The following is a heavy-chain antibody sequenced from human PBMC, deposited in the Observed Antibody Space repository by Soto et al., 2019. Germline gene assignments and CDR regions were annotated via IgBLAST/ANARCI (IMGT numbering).Heavy chain of an antibody. CDR3: AKDTGDSSGYYYYYYYGMDV. CDR1: GFIFDNYA. J-gene: IGHJ6*02. CDR2: ISWNSANV. D-gene: IGHD3-22*01. V-gene: IGHV3-9*01. Sequence: GGSLRLSCAASGFIFDNYAMHWVRQAPGKGLEWVSGISWNSANVGYADSVKGRFTISRDNAENSLYLQMNSLRPEDTALYYCAKDTGDSSGYYYYYYYGMDVWGQGTTVTVS.